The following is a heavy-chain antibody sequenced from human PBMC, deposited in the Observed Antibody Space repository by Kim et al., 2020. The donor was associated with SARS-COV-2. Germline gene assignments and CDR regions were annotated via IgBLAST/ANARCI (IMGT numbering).Heavy chain of an antibody. J-gene: IGHJ4*02. V-gene: IGHV1-3*01. Sequence: NGKKKYSQKFQCRVTITRDTSASKAYMELSSLRSEDTAVYYCARGWYPDYWGQGTLVTVSS. CDR3: ARGWYPDY. CDR2: NGKK. D-gene: IGHD2-15*01.